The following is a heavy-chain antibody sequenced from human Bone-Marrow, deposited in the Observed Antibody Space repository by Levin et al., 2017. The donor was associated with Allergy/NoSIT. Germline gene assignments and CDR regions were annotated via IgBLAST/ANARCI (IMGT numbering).Heavy chain of an antibody. D-gene: IGHD6-13*01. V-gene: IGHV3-21*01. CDR1: GFTFSSYS. CDR2: ISSSSSYI. CDR3: ARRLYSSSWATITFDY. J-gene: IGHJ4*02. Sequence: NAGGSLRLSCAASGFTFSSYSMNWVRQAPGKGLEWVSSISSSSSYIYYADSVKGRFTISRDNAKNSLYLQMNSLRAEDTAVYYCARRLYSSSWATITFDYWGQGTLVTVSS.